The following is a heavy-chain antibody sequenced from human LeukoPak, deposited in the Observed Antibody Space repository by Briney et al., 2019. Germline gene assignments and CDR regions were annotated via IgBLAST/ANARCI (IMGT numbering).Heavy chain of an antibody. J-gene: IGHJ5*02. Sequence: PSETLSLTCTVSGDSISSYYWSWIRQPPGKGLEWIGYIYYSGSTNYNPSLKSRVTISVDTSKNQFSLKLSSVTAADTAVYYCARSSPHNWFDPWGQGTLVTVSS. CDR3: ARSSPHNWFDP. D-gene: IGHD2-2*01. CDR2: IYYSGST. V-gene: IGHV4-59*01. CDR1: GDSISSYY.